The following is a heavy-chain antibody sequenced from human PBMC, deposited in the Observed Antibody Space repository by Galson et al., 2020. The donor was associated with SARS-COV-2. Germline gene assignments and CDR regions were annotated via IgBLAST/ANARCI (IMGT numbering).Heavy chain of an antibody. CDR1: GFTFSSYA. CDR2: ISYDGSTN. D-gene: IGHD1-26*01. V-gene: IGHV3-30-3*01. J-gene: IGHJ3*02. Sequence: LSLTCAASGFTFSSYAMHWVRQAPGKGLQWVAVISYDGSTNYYADSVKGRFTSSRDNSKNTLFLQMNSLRAEDTAVYYCARARSGSYREAFDIWGQGTMVTVSS. CDR3: ARARSGSYREAFDI.